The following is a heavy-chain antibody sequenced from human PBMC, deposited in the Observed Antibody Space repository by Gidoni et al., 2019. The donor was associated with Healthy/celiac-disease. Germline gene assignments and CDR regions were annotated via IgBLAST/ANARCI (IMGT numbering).Heavy chain of an antibody. CDR3: ARAPFITMVRGFDY. V-gene: IGHV4-34*01. CDR2: INHSGST. CDR1: GGSFSGDS. Sequence: QVQLQQWGAGLLKPSETLSLPCAVYGGSFSGDSWSWIRQPPGKGLEWIGEINHSGSTNYNPSLKSRVTISVDTSKNQFSLKLSSVTAADTAVYYCARAPFITMVRGFDYWGQGTLVTVSS. J-gene: IGHJ4*02. D-gene: IGHD3-10*01.